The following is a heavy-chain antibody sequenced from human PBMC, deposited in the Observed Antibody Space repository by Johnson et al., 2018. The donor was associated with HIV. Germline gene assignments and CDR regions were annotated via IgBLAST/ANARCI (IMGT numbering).Heavy chain of an antibody. J-gene: IGHJ3*02. V-gene: IGHV3-30*02. CDR1: GFTFSSYG. Sequence: QLVESGGGVVQPGGSLRLSCAASGFTFSSYGMHWVRQAPGKGLEWVAFIRYDGSNKYYADSVKGRFTISRDNSKNTLYLQMNSLRAEDTAVYYCAKERRNYLVFGAFDIWGQGTMVTVSS. D-gene: IGHD1-7*01. CDR3: AKERRNYLVFGAFDI. CDR2: IRYDGSNK.